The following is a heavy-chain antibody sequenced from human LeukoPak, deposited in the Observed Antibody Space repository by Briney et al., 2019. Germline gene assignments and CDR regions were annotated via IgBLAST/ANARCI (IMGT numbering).Heavy chain of an antibody. CDR3: GFSGVYYHGSGDYYYYYMDV. V-gene: IGHV1-2*02. CDR2: INPNSGGT. D-gene: IGHD3-10*01. Sequence: ASVKVSCKASGYTFTGYYMHWVRQAPGQGLEWMGWINPNSGGTNYAQKFQGRVTMTRDTSISTAYMELSRLRSDDTAVYYCGFSGVYYHGSGDYYYYYMDVWGEGTTVTISS. CDR1: GYTFTGYY. J-gene: IGHJ6*03.